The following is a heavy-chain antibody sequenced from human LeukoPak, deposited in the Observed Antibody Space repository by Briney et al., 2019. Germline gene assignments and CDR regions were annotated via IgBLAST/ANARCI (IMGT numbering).Heavy chain of an antibody. Sequence: SETLSLTCAVSTDSISSHYWSWIRQPPGKGLEWIGYISYIGSTNYNPSLKSRVTISIDTSKNQFSLKLRSVTAADTAVYYCARDLVTVTKGFDIWGQGTMVSVSS. J-gene: IGHJ3*02. V-gene: IGHV4-59*11. CDR1: TDSISSHY. D-gene: IGHD4-17*01. CDR3: ARDLVTVTKGFDI. CDR2: ISYIGST.